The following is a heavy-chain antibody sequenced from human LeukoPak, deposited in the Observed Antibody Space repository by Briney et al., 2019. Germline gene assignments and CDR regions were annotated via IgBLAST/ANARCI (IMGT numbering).Heavy chain of an antibody. CDR2: IYYIGST. J-gene: IGHJ6*03. CDR3: ARQRHSSSSLNFYYYYYMDV. D-gene: IGHD6-6*01. CDR1: GSSISSYY. Sequence: SETLSLTCTVSGSSISSYYWSWIRQAPGKGLEWIGNIYYIGSTNYNPSLKSRVTISADTSKNQSSLKLSSVTAADTAVYYCARQRHSSSSLNFYYYYYMDVWGKGTTVTVSS. V-gene: IGHV4-59*08.